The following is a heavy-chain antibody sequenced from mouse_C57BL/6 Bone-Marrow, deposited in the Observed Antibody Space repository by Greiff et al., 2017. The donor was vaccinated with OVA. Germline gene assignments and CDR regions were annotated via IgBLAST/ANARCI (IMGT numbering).Heavy chain of an antibody. CDR3: ARARLLRWFAY. D-gene: IGHD1-1*01. CDR2: ISYDGSN. CDR1: GYSITSGYY. V-gene: IGHV3-6*01. J-gene: IGHJ3*01. Sequence: EVQLVESGPGLVKPSQSLSLTCSVTGYSITSGYYWNWIRQFPGNKLEWMGYISYDGSNNYNPSLKNRISITRDTSKNQFFLKLNSVTTEDTATYYCARARLLRWFAYWGQGTLVTVSA.